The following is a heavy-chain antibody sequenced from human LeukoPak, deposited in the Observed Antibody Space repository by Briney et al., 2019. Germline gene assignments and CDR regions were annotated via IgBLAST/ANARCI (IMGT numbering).Heavy chain of an antibody. Sequence: SETLSLTCAVYGGSFSGHYWSWIRQPPGKGLEWIGEIDHSGSTNYNPSLKSRVTISVDTSKNQFSLKLSSVTAADTAVYYCARGRLRSPGWFDPWGQGTLVTVSS. CDR3: ARGRLRSPGWFDP. D-gene: IGHD4-17*01. J-gene: IGHJ5*02. CDR1: GGSFSGHY. V-gene: IGHV4-34*01. CDR2: IDHSGST.